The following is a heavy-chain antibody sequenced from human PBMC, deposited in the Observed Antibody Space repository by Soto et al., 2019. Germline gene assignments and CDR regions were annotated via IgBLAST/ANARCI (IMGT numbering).Heavy chain of an antibody. D-gene: IGHD1-1*01. J-gene: IGHJ4*02. Sequence: SVKVSCKACGVTFSNYPFTWVRQAPGQGLEWMGGIIPIFGTVTYAQKFQGRVTISADESTSTAYMEMSSLTSEDTAVYYCARPRTVATTKGYDYWGQGTLVTVSS. CDR3: ARPRTVATTKGYDY. V-gene: IGHV1-69*13. CDR2: IIPIFGTV. CDR1: GVTFSNYP.